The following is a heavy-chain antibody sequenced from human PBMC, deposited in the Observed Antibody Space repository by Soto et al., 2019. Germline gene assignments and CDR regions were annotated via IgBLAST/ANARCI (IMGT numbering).Heavy chain of an antibody. J-gene: IGHJ5*02. CDR3: ARWETRITMVRGVISERFDP. V-gene: IGHV3-21*01. D-gene: IGHD3-10*01. Sequence: PGGALRLSCAASGFTFSSYSMNWVRQAPGKGLEWVSSINSSSSYIYYADSVKGRFTISRDNAKNSLDLHMNSLRGQETGVYYCARWETRITMVRGVISERFDPWCQGTLVTASS. CDR1: GFTFSSYS. CDR2: INSSSSYI.